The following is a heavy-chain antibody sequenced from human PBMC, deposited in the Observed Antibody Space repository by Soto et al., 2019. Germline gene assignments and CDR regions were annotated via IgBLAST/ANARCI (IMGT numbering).Heavy chain of an antibody. V-gene: IGHV3-11*01. D-gene: IGHD5-12*01. CDR2: ISSGGRTI. Sequence: QVQLVESGGGLVKPGGSLRLSCVASGFTFNDYYMNWIRQAPGKGLEWVSCISSGGRTIYYADSMKGRFTISRDNAKNSLYRQMNSLRADDTAMYYCAIGVRDGYNPYYYGMDVWGQGTTVTVSS. CDR3: AIGVRDGYNPYYYGMDV. CDR1: GFTFNDYY. J-gene: IGHJ6*02.